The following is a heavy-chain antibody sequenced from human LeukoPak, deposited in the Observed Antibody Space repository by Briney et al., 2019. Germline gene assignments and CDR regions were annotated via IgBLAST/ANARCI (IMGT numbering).Heavy chain of an antibody. CDR2: ISGSGDST. CDR3: ARNPDRNYYYYYGMDV. CDR1: GFTFSTYA. Sequence: GGSLRLSCAASGFTFSTYAMSWVRQAPGKGLGWVSTISGSGDSTYYADSVKGRFTISRDNAKNTLYLQMNSLRAEDTAVYYCARNPDRNYYYYYGMDVWGQGTTVTVSS. D-gene: IGHD3-22*01. J-gene: IGHJ6*02. V-gene: IGHV3-23*01.